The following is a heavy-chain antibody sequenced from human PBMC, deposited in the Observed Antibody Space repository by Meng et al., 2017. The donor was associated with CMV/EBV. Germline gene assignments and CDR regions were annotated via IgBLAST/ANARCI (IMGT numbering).Heavy chain of an antibody. V-gene: IGHV5-51*01. J-gene: IGHJ4*02. Sequence: GGSLKISCKGSGYSFTSYWIGWVRQTPEKGLEWMGIMYPRDSDIRYSPSFQGQVTISADKSISTAYLQWSTLKASDTAIYYCARPTVVGGRPRTFDYWGQGTLVTVSS. D-gene: IGHD3-16*01. CDR2: MYPRDSDI. CDR3: ARPTVVGGRPRTFDY. CDR1: GYSFTSYW.